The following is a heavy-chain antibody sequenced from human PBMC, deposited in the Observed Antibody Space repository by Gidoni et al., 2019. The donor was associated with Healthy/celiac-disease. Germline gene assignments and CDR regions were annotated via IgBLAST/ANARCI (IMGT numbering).Heavy chain of an antibody. J-gene: IGHJ5*02. CDR2: IYYSGST. CDR3: ARHLGWELLSWFDP. Sequence: QLQLQESGPGLVKPSETLSLTCTVSGGSISSSRYYWGWLRQPPGKGLEWMGSIYYSGSTYYNPSLKSRVTISVDTSKNQFSLKLSSVTAADTAVYYCARHLGWELLSWFDPWGQGTLVTVSS. CDR1: GGSISSSRYY. V-gene: IGHV4-39*01. D-gene: IGHD1-26*01.